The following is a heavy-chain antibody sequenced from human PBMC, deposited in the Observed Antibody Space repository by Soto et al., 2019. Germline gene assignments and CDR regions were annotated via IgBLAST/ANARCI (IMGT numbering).Heavy chain of an antibody. V-gene: IGHV4-61*01. Sequence: PSETLSLTCTVSGDSVSSGSYYWSWIRQPPGRGLEWIGYIYYSGTTNYNPSLKSRLTISVDTSKNQFSLKVNSVTAADTAVYYCARLPRIGTPRYYLDYWGQGTLVTVSS. CDR3: ARLPRIGTPRYYLDY. D-gene: IGHD1-1*01. CDR2: IYYSGTT. CDR1: GDSVSSGSYY. J-gene: IGHJ4*02.